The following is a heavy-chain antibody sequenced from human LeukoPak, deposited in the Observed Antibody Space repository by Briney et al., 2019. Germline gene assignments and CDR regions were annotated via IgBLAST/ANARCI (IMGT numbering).Heavy chain of an antibody. Sequence: SVKVSCKASGGTFSSYAITWVRQAPGQGLEWMGRIIPTLEIANYAQKFQGRVTITADKSTSTAYMELSSLRPEVTAVYYCARVLSGSWLWFWGQGTLVTVSS. J-gene: IGHJ4*02. CDR3: ARVLSGSWLWF. CDR2: IIPTLEIA. CDR1: GGTFSSYA. D-gene: IGHD5-18*01. V-gene: IGHV1-69*04.